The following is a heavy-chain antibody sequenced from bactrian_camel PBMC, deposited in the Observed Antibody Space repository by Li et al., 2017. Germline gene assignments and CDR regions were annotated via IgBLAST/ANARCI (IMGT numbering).Heavy chain of an antibody. Sequence: VQLVESGGGLVQPGGSLRLSCAASGFTFSTYSMSWVRQAPGKGLEWVSAINRGSGTYYADSVKGRFTISRDNAKNTLYLQMNSLKTEDTAVYYCATEGRTIATLTKYSDFAHWGQGTQVTVS. CDR2: INRGSGT. V-gene: IGHV3S40*01. J-gene: IGHJ6*01. CDR3: ATEGRTIATLTKYSDFAH. CDR1: GFTFSTYS. D-gene: IGHD4*01.